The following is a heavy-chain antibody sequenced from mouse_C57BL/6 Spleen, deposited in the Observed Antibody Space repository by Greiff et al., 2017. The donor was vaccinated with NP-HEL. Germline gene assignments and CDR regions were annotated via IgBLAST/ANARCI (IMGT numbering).Heavy chain of an antibody. CDR3: AAGNYGSSYVAMDY. J-gene: IGHJ4*01. CDR1: GYSFTDYN. V-gene: IGHV1-39*01. Sequence: VQLQQSGPELVKPGASVKISCKASGYSFTDYNMNWVKQSNGKSLEWIGVINPNYGTTSYNQKFKGKATLTVDQSSSTAYMQLNSLTSEDSAVYYCAAGNYGSSYVAMDYWGQGTSVTVSS. D-gene: IGHD1-1*01. CDR2: INPNYGTT.